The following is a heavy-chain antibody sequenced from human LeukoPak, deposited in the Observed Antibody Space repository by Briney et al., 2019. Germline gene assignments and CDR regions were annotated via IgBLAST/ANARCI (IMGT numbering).Heavy chain of an antibody. J-gene: IGHJ5*02. CDR3: ASGIMGNGPNWLDP. V-gene: IGHV4-31*03. Sequence: SETLSLTCNVSGGSMSSGGYYWSWIRQPPGKGLEWIGYIYYSGGPYYNPSLKSRVTMSADMSENQFSLKLSSVTAAETAVYYCASGIMGNGPNWLDPWGQGTLVTVSS. CDR1: GGSMSSGGYY. D-gene: IGHD3-16*01. CDR2: IYYSGGP.